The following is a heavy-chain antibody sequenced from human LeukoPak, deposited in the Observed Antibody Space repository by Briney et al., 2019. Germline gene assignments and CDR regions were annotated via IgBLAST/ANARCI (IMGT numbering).Heavy chain of an antibody. D-gene: IGHD3-10*01. CDR2: IYSGGST. V-gene: IGHV3-53*01. J-gene: IGHJ3*02. CDR3: ARSITMLYAFDI. CDR1: GFTVSSNY. Sequence: GGSLRLSCAASGFTVSSNYMSWVRQAPGKGLEWVSVIYSGGSTYYADSVKGRFTISRDNSKNTLYLQMNSLRAEDTAVYYCARSITMLYAFDIWGQGTMVTVSS.